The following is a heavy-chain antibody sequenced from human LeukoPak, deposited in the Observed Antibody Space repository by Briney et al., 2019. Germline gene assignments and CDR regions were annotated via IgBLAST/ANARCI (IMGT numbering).Heavy chain of an antibody. CDR2: ISYDGSNK. CDR3: ARGLRSSSWYFPYYYGMDV. V-gene: IGHV3-30-3*01. Sequence: GGSLRLSCAASGFTFSSYAMHWVRQAPGKGLEWVAVISYDGSNKYYADSVKGRFTISRDNSKNTLYLQMNSLRAEDTAVYYCARGLRSSSWYFPYYYGMDVWGQGTTVTVSS. CDR1: GFTFSSYA. D-gene: IGHD6-13*01. J-gene: IGHJ6*02.